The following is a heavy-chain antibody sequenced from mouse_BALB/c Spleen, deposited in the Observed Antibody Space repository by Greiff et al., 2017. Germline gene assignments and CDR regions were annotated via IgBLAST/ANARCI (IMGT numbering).Heavy chain of an antibody. CDR1: GYTFTSYW. CDR3: STDSLLRLPYAMDY. CDR2: IYPGSGST. Sequence: LQQPGSELVRPGASVKLSCKASGYTFTSYWMHWVKQRPGQGLEWIGNIYPGSGSTNYDEKFKSKATLTVDTSFSTAYMQLSSLTSEDSAVYYCSTDSLLRLPYAMDYWSQGTSVTVSS. V-gene: IGHV1S22*01. J-gene: IGHJ4*01. D-gene: IGHD1-2*01.